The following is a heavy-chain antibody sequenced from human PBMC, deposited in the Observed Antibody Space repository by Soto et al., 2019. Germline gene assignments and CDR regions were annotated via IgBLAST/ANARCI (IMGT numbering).Heavy chain of an antibody. D-gene: IGHD6-19*01. V-gene: IGHV4-59*11. CDR3: ARVGSSGWSPDY. CDR2: ICYSGSTTY. CDR1: GGSISSHY. J-gene: IGHJ4*02. Sequence: SETLSLTCTVSGGSISSHYWIWIRQPPGEGMEWIGYICYSGSTTYNNNPSLKSRVSISVDTSKNQFYLRLSSVTAADTAVYYCARVGSSGWSPDYWGQGTLVTVSS.